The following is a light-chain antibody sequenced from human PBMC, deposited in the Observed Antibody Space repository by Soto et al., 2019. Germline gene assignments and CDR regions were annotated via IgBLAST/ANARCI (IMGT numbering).Light chain of an antibody. Sequence: QSALTQSPSASGTPGQRVTISCSGSSSNVGGNPVNWYQHVPTTAPKLLIYTNTQRPSGAPDRFSGSKSGTSASLAISGLQSEDEADYYCASWDDSLNGPVFGTGTKVTVL. CDR3: ASWDDSLNGPV. J-gene: IGLJ1*01. CDR1: SSNVGGNP. CDR2: TNT. V-gene: IGLV1-44*01.